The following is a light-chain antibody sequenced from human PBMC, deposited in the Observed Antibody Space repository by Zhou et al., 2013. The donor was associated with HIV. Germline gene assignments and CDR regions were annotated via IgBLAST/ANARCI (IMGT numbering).Light chain of an antibody. CDR1: QSLVHRDGNTY. J-gene: IGKJ5*01. CDR2: RVS. V-gene: IGKV2-30*02. Sequence: DVVMTQSPLSLPVTLGQPASISCRSSQSLVHRDGNTYLNWFQQRPGQSPRRLISRVSNRDSGVPDRFSGSGSGTDFTLKINRVEAEDVGIYYCMQGTHWPPVAFGQGTRLEIK. CDR3: MQGTHWPPVA.